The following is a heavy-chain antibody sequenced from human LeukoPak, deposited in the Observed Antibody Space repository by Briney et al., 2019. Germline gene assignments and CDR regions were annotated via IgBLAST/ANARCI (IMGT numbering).Heavy chain of an antibody. J-gene: IGHJ4*02. CDR3: AASSHSGSYRAY. V-gene: IGHV4-59*08. CDR1: GGSISYYY. Sequence: PSETLSLTCSVSGGSISYYYWSWIRQPPGKGLEWIGYSHDSGESNYNPSPQSRVIISRDTSKNQFSLNLMSVTAADTAVYYCAASSHSGSYRAYWGQGTPVTASS. CDR2: SHDSGES. D-gene: IGHD3-10*01.